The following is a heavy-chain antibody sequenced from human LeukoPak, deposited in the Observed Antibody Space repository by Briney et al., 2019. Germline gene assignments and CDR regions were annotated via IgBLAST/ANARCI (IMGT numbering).Heavy chain of an antibody. CDR2: ISSSGDTI. V-gene: IGHV3-48*03. D-gene: IGHD5/OR15-5a*01. J-gene: IGHJ3*02. CDR1: GFTFDDYG. Sequence: PGGSLRLSCAASGFTFDDYGMSWARQAPGKGLEWISYISSSGDTIYYADSVKGRFTISRDNAKHSLYLQLNSLRAEDTAVYYCAREGTVYGDAFDIWGQGTMVTVSS. CDR3: AREGTVYGDAFDI.